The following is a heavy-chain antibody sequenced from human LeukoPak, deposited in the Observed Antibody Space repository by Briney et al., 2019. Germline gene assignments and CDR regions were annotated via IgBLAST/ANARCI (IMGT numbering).Heavy chain of an antibody. CDR2: ISSSSSYI. Sequence: GGSLRLSCAASGFNFSSYSMNWVRQPPGKGLGWVSSISSSSSYIYYADSVKGGFTISRDNAKNSLYLQMNSLRAEDTAVYYCAESSNRDGYNNAAGYWGQGTLVTVSS. J-gene: IGHJ4*02. CDR3: AESSNRDGYNNAAGY. D-gene: IGHD5-24*01. CDR1: GFNFSSYS. V-gene: IGHV3-21*01.